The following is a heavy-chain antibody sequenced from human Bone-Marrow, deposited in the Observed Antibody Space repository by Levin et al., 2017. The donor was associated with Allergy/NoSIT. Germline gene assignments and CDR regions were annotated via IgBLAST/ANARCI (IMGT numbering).Heavy chain of an antibody. CDR1: GDTFSSYG. Sequence: SVKVSCKTSGDTFSSYGVSWVRQAPGQGLEWVGEIVPLFNTPERTYAEKYKDRLTITAEKSTNTVYMELTSLTSDDTAMYYCARDIFHFNGDSLSHNWFDSWGQGTLVTVSS. V-gene: IGHV1-69*06. D-gene: IGHD2-21*01. CDR2: IVPLFNTPER. J-gene: IGHJ5*01. CDR3: ARDIFHFNGDSLSHNWFDS.